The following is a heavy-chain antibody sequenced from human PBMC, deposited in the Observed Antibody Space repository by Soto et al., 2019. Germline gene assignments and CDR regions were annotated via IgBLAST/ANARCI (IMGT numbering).Heavy chain of an antibody. Sequence: GGSLRLSCAASGFTFSSYAMHWVRQAPGKGLEWVAVISYDGSNKYYADSVKGRFTISRDNSKNTLYLQMNSLRAEDTAVYYCARDRDTAMVKDLDYWGQGTLVTVSS. CDR3: ARDRDTAMVKDLDY. J-gene: IGHJ4*02. CDR2: ISYDGSNK. CDR1: GFTFSSYA. V-gene: IGHV3-30-3*01. D-gene: IGHD5-18*01.